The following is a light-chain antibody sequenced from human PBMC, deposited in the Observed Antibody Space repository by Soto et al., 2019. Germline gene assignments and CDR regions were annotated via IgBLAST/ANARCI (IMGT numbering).Light chain of an antibody. J-gene: IGKJ2*01. CDR2: AAS. V-gene: IGKV1-39*01. CDR3: HQSCSTPLT. Sequence: DIQMTQSPSSLSASLEDKVTFTCRAGQGISTNLNWYQKKPGKPPKVLMYAASSLQSGVPSRFSGSGSGTDFTLTISSLQPEDFSTYYCHQSCSTPLTFGQGTKLEIK. CDR1: QGISTN.